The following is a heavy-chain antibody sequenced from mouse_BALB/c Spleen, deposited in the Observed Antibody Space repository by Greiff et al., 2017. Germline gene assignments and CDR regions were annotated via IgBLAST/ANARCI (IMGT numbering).Heavy chain of an antibody. V-gene: IGHV5-6-3*01. CDR2: INSNGGST. CDR3: ASFYGSNYVGWYFDV. Sequence: DVKLVESGGGLVQPGGSLKLSCAASGFTFSSYGMSWVRQTPDKRLELVATINSNGGSTYYPDSVKGRFTISRANAKNTLYLQMSSLKSEDTTMYYCASFYGSNYVGWYFDVWGAGTTVTVSS. CDR1: GFTFSSYG. D-gene: IGHD1-1*01. J-gene: IGHJ1*01.